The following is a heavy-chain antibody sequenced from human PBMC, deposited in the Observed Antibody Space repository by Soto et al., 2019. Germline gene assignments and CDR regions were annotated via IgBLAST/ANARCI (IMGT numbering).Heavy chain of an antibody. V-gene: IGHV3-66*01. CDR1: GFTVSSNY. D-gene: IGHD3-22*01. Sequence: GGSLILSCAASGFTVSSNYMSWVRQAPGKGLEWVSVIYSGGSTYYADSVKGRFTISRDNSKNTLYLQMNSLRAEDTAVYYCAEDSYYHDSTGYYIFDYWGQGTLVTVSS. CDR2: IYSGGST. J-gene: IGHJ4*02. CDR3: AEDSYYHDSTGYYIFDY.